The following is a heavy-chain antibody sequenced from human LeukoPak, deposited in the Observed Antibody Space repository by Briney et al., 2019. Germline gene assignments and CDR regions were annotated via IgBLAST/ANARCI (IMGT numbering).Heavy chain of an antibody. V-gene: IGHV4-59*01. Sequence: SETLSLTCTVSGXSIXSYYXXXXXXPPXXXXXXXGXIYXXXXTNXNPSLKSRVTISVDTSKNQFSLKLSSVTAADTAXYYCASDETKYRLDYWGQGTLVTVSS. D-gene: IGHD1-7*01. J-gene: IGHJ4*02. CDR3: ASDETKYRLDY. CDR1: GXSIXSYY. CDR2: IYXXXXT.